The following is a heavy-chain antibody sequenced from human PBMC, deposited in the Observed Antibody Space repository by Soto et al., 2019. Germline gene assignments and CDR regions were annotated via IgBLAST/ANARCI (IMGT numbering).Heavy chain of an antibody. CDR3: ARHRPDYYYYYYMDV. CDR2: IYYSGST. V-gene: IGHV4-59*08. J-gene: IGHJ6*03. CDR1: GGSISSYY. Sequence: QVQLQESGPGLVKPSETLSLTCTVSGGSISSYYWSWIRQPPGKGLEWIGYIYYSGSTNYNPSLKSRVTISVDTSKNQFSLKLSSVTAADTAVYYCARHRPDYYYYYYMDVWGKGTTVTVSS.